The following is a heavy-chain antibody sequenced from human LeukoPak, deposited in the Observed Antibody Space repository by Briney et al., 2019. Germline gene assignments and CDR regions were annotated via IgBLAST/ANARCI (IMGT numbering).Heavy chain of an antibody. CDR2: IYYSGST. CDR3: ARSRRTQFTPRDWYFDL. J-gene: IGHJ2*01. CDR1: VGSISSYY. D-gene: IGHD2-2*01. Sequence: SETLSLTCTVSVGSISSYYGSCLRQPPGKGLEWIGYIYYSGSTNYNPSLKSRVTISVDTSKNQFSLKLSSVTAADKAVYYCARSRRTQFTPRDWYFDLWGRGTLVTVSS. V-gene: IGHV4-59*01.